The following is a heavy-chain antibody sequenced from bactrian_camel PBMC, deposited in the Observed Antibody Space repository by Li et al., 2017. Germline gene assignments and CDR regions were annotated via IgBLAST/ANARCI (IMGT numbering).Heavy chain of an antibody. CDR2: IDSDGRSDFGTS. CDR1: GFTDPSYC. J-gene: IGHJ4*01. V-gene: IGHV3S42*01. D-gene: IGHD1*01. Sequence: DVQLVESGGGSVQAGGFLTLSCSASGFTDPSYCVGWFRQAPGEAREDVAHIDSDGRSDFGTSSYADSVKGRFTISKDTAKNTLDLQMNSLKPEDTAKYYCAAAWTHWRGSCSGDFSSSSYDEWGRGPRSPSP.